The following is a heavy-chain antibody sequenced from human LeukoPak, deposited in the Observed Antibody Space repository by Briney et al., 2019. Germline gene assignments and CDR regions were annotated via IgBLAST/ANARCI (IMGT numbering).Heavy chain of an antibody. Sequence: SETLSLTCTVSGGFHSSYYWSWIRQPPGKGLEWIGYIYYSGSTNYNPSLKSRVTISVDTSKNQFSLKLSSVTAADTAVYYCARDQDGSGSLFDYWGQGTLVTVSS. CDR2: IYYSGST. CDR3: ARDQDGSGSLFDY. CDR1: GGFHSSYY. D-gene: IGHD3-10*01. J-gene: IGHJ4*02. V-gene: IGHV4-59*01.